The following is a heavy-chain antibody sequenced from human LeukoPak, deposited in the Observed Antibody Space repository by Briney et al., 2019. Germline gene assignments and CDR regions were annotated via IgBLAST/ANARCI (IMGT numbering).Heavy chain of an antibody. J-gene: IGHJ6*03. CDR1: GFTFNSYE. CDR3: ARVLRYCSGGNCYSGGLGYMDV. Sequence: PGGSLRLSCAASGFTFNSYEMNWVRQAPGKGLEWVSYISSSGSTIYYADSVKGRFTISRDNAKNSLYLQMNSLRAEDTAVYYCARVLRYCSGGNCYSGGLGYMDVWGKGTTVTISS. D-gene: IGHD2-15*01. V-gene: IGHV3-48*03. CDR2: ISSSGSTI.